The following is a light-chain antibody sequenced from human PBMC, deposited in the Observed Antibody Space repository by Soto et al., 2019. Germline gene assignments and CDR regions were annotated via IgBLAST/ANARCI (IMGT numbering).Light chain of an antibody. Sequence: EIVLTQSPATLSLSPGERATLSCRASQSVSSYLAWYQQKPGHAPRLLIYDASNRATGIPARFSGSGSGTDFTLTISSLEPEDFAVYYCQQRSNWPWTFGQGNKVDIK. CDR2: DAS. CDR3: QQRSNWPWT. J-gene: IGKJ1*01. V-gene: IGKV3-11*01. CDR1: QSVSSY.